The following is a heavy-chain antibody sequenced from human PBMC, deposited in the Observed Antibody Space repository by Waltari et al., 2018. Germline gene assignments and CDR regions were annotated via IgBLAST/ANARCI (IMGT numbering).Heavy chain of an antibody. V-gene: IGHV3-23*01. CDR3: AKDCTATAMVDY. CDR1: GFTFSRYA. D-gene: IGHD5-18*01. CDR2: IRGSGGRT. Sequence: EVQLLESGGGLVQPGGSLRLSCAASGFTFSRYAMDWVRQAPGKGLEGVSAIRGSGGRTYYADSVKGRFTISRDNSKNTLYVQMNSLRAEDTAVYYCAKDCTATAMVDYWGQGTLVTVSS. J-gene: IGHJ4*02.